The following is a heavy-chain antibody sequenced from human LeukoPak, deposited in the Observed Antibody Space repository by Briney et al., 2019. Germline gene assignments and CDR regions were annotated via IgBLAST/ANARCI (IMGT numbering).Heavy chain of an antibody. Sequence: PSETLSLTCTVSGGSVRSYFWSWIRQPPGKGLEWIGYVHDDGSTYYNPSLRSRVTISIDTSKNQLSLKLRSVTAADMAVYYCARHPGGNAAHRFDYWGQGTLVAVSS. J-gene: IGHJ4*02. V-gene: IGHV4-59*08. CDR1: GGSVRSYF. CDR3: ARHPGGNAAHRFDY. CDR2: VHDDGST. D-gene: IGHD4-23*01.